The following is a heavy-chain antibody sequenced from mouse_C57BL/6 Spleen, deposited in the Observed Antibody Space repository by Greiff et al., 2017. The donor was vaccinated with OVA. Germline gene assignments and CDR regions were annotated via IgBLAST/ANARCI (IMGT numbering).Heavy chain of an antibody. J-gene: IGHJ4*01. D-gene: IGHD1-1*01. CDR1: GYTFTDYY. V-gene: IGHV1-76*01. Sequence: VQLQQSGAELVRPGASVKLSCKASGYTFTDYYINWVKQRPGQGLEWIARIYPGSGNTYYNEKFKGKATLTAEKSSSTAYMQLSSLTSEGSAVYFCARPLYGSSGDYAMDYWGQGTSLTVSS. CDR2: IYPGSGNT. CDR3: ARPLYGSSGDYAMDY.